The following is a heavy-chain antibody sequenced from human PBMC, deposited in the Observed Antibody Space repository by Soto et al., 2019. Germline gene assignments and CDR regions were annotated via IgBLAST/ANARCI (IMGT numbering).Heavy chain of an antibody. Sequence: PGGSLRLSCAASGFTFSSYAMSWVRQAPGKGLEWVSAISGSGGSTYYADSVKGRFTISRDNSKNTLYLQMNSLRAEDTAVYYCAKGNYDSSGYYLNWFDPWGQGTLVTVSS. CDR3: AKGNYDSSGYYLNWFDP. V-gene: IGHV3-23*01. J-gene: IGHJ5*02. CDR1: GFTFSSYA. CDR2: ISGSGGST. D-gene: IGHD3-22*01.